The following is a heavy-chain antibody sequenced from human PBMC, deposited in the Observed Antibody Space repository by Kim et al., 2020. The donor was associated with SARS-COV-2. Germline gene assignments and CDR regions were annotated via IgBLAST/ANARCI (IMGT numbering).Heavy chain of an antibody. J-gene: IGHJ4*02. D-gene: IGHD2-8*01. V-gene: IGHV3-23*01. CDR1: GFTFSSYA. CDR3: AKSPLPLPPSPTSKVMVYATQIDY. CDR2: ISGSGGST. Sequence: GGSLRLSCAASGFTFSSYAMSWVRQAPGKGLEWVSAISGSGGSTYYADSVKGRFTISRDNSKNTLYLQMNSLRAEDTAVYYCAKSPLPLPPSPTSKVMVYATQIDYWGQGTLVTVSS.